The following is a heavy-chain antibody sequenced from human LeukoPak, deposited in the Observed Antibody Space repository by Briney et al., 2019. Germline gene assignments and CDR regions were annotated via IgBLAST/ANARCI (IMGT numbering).Heavy chain of an antibody. D-gene: IGHD1-26*01. CDR3: AREAGSYGLDY. Sequence: ASVKVSCKASGYTFTGYYIHWVRQAPGQELEWMGWINPNSGGTNYAQRFQGRVTMTRDTSFSTAYMELSSLRSDDTAVYYCAREAGSYGLDYWGQGSLVTVSS. J-gene: IGHJ4*02. V-gene: IGHV1-2*02. CDR1: GYTFTGYY. CDR2: INPNSGGT.